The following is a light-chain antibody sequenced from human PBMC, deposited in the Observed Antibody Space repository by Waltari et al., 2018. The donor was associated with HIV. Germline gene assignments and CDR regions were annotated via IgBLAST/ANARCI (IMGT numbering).Light chain of an antibody. Sequence: EIVLTQFPAALSLSPGERASRSCGTSQSLSSNFLAWYQQKPGLAPRLIIYDASNRATGIPDRFSGSGSGTDFTLTISRVEPEDFAVYYCQQYDSALWTFGQGTKLEIK. CDR2: DAS. V-gene: IGKV3D-20*01. CDR1: QSLSSNF. CDR3: QQYDSALWT. J-gene: IGKJ2*01.